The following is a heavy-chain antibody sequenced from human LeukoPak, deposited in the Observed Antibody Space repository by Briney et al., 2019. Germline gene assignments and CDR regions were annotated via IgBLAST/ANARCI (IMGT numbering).Heavy chain of an antibody. Sequence: SETLSLTCTVSGYSISSGYYWGWIRQPPGKGLEWIGSIYHSGSTYYNPSLKSRVTISVDTSKNQFSLKLSSVTAADTAVYYCARGHGELDYWGQGTLVTVSS. V-gene: IGHV4-38-2*02. CDR3: ARGHGELDY. J-gene: IGHJ4*02. CDR2: IYHSGST. CDR1: GYSISSGYY. D-gene: IGHD4-17*01.